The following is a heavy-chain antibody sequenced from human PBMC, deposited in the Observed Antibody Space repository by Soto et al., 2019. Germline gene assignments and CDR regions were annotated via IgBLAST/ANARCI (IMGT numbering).Heavy chain of an antibody. D-gene: IGHD1-1*01. CDR1: GGSFSCYY. Sequence: SETLSLTCAVYGGSFSCYYWSWLRQPPGKGLEWIGEINHSGSPNYNPSLKSRVTISVDTSKNRFSLKMTSVTAADTAVYYCATANWSHHYFDPWGQGTLVTVSS. CDR3: ATANWSHHYFDP. J-gene: IGHJ5*02. CDR2: INHSGSP. V-gene: IGHV4-34*01.